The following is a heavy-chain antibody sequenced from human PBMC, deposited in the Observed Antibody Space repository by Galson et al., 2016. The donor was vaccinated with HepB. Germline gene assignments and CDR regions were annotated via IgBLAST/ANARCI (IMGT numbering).Heavy chain of an antibody. Sequence: SVKVSCKASGGAFGTYSISWVRQAPGQGLEWMGGIIPIFATANYAQKFQGRLTITADVFTRPAYMELSSLTSDDTAVYYCAKQSHSDEGDSWGQGTLVTVSS. CDR3: AKQSHSDEGDS. CDR2: IIPIFATA. J-gene: IGHJ4*02. D-gene: IGHD1/OR15-1a*01. CDR1: GGAFGTYS. V-gene: IGHV1-69*13.